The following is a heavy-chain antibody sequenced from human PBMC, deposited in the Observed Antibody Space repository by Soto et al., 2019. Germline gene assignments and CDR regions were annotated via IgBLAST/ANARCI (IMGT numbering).Heavy chain of an antibody. CDR1: GYTFTSYG. CDR2: ISAYNGNT. V-gene: IGHV1-18*01. D-gene: IGHD3-22*01. CDR3: ARDGHDSGGYLSPYNWFDP. Sequence: ASVKVSCKASGYTFTSYGISWVRQAPGQGLEWMGWISAYNGNTNYAQKLQGRVTMTTDTSTSTAYMELRSLRSDDTAVYYCARDGHDSGGYLSPYNWFDPWGQGTLVTVSS. J-gene: IGHJ5*02.